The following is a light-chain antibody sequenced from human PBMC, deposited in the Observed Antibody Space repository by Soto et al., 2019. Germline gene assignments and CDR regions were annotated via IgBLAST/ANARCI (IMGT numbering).Light chain of an antibody. CDR1: QSVSSSY. Sequence: EILLTQSPGTLSLSPGERSTPSCSASQSVSSSYLAWYQQKPVQAPRLLIYGASSRATGIPDRFSGSGSGTDFTLTISRLEPEDFAVYYCQQYGSSPQTFGQGTKVDIK. CDR2: GAS. CDR3: QQYGSSPQT. J-gene: IGKJ1*01. V-gene: IGKV3-20*01.